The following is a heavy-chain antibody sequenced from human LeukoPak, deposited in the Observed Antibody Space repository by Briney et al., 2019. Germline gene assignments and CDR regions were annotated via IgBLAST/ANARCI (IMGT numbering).Heavy chain of an antibody. CDR1: GCTFTSYY. J-gene: IGHJ4*02. CDR3: ARVMAKSSIAASLDY. CDR2: INPSGGSA. D-gene: IGHD6-6*01. Sequence: ASVKVSCKASGCTFTSYYMHWVRQAPGQGLEWMGIINPSGGSASYAQKFQGRVTMTRDTSASTVYMELSSLRSEDTAVYYCARVMAKSSIAASLDYWGQGTLVTVSS. V-gene: IGHV1-46*01.